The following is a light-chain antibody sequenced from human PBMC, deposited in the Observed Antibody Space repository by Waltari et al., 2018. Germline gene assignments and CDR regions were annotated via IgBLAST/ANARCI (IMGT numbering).Light chain of an antibody. CDR1: QSVTSIS. CDR2: STS. Sequence: IVLTQSQDTLSLSPGERATLSCRASQSVTSISLAWYQQKPGQAPRRLIYSTSSRATDFSDRFSGSGSGTDFTLTINRLEPEDSAVYHCQQYDGSAVTFGGGTRVEIK. J-gene: IGKJ4*01. V-gene: IGKV3-20*01. CDR3: QQYDGSAVT.